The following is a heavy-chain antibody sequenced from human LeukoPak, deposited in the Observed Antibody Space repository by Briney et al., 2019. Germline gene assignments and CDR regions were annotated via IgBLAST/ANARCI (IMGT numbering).Heavy chain of an antibody. CDR2: IYYSGTT. CDR3: ARVGYGSGSWGWFDP. J-gene: IGHJ5*02. V-gene: IGHV4-59*01. Sequence: SETLSLTCTVSGGSLSGFFWSWTRQSPGKGLEYIGYIYYSGTTDYNPTLKSRVSMSVDTSKNQFFLNLTSVTAADTAIYYCARVGYGSGSWGWFDPWGQGTLVTVSS. D-gene: IGHD3-10*01. CDR1: GGSLSGFF.